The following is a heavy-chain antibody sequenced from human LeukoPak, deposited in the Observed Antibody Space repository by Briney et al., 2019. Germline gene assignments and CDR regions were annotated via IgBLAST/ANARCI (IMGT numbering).Heavy chain of an antibody. Sequence: GGSLRLSCAASGFTFSSYGMHWVRQAPGKGLEWVAFIRYDGSNKYYADSVKGRFTIPRDNSKNTLYLQMNSLRAEDTAVYYCAKDYSNYGYYYYYMDVWGKGTTVTVSS. CDR1: GFTFSSYG. V-gene: IGHV3-30*02. CDR3: AKDYSNYGYYYYYMDV. J-gene: IGHJ6*03. D-gene: IGHD4-11*01. CDR2: IRYDGSNK.